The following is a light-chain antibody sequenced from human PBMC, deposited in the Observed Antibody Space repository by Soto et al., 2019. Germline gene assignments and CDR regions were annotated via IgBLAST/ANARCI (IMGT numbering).Light chain of an antibody. CDR1: SSNIGRNY. CDR3: ATCADSMGGPV. Sequence: QSVLTQTPSVSGTPGQRVNISCSGSSSNIGRNYVYWYHQFPGTAPKLLIYRDNERPSGVPDRFSGSKSGTSASLAISGLRSGDEADYHCATCADSMGGPVFGGGTKLTVL. J-gene: IGLJ2*01. CDR2: RDN. V-gene: IGLV1-47*01.